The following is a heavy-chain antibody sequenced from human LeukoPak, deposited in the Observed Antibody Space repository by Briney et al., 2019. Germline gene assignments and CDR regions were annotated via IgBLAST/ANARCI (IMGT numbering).Heavy chain of an antibody. CDR1: GGTFSSYA. D-gene: IGHD3-3*01. Sequence: SVKVSCKASGGTFSSYAISWVRQAPGQGLEWMGGIIPIFGTANYAQKFQGSVTITTDESTSTAYMELSSLRSEDTAVYYCARDTYYDFWSGYYSNNWFDPWGQGTLVTVSS. CDR3: ARDTYYDFWSGYYSNNWFDP. V-gene: IGHV1-69*05. CDR2: IIPIFGTA. J-gene: IGHJ5*02.